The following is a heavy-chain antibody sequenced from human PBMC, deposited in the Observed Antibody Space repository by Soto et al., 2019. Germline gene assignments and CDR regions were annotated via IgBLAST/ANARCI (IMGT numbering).Heavy chain of an antibody. V-gene: IGHV3-30-3*01. J-gene: IGHJ4*02. CDR2: ISYDGSNK. CDR1: GFTFSSCV. CDR3: ARSSGWSSYFDH. Sequence: QVQLVESGGGVVQPGRSLRLSCAASGFTFSSCVMHWVRQAPGKGLEWGTVISYDGSNKYYADSVKGRFTISRDNSKNTLYLQMNSLRADDTAVYYCARSSGWSSYFDHWGQGTLVTVSS. D-gene: IGHD6-19*01.